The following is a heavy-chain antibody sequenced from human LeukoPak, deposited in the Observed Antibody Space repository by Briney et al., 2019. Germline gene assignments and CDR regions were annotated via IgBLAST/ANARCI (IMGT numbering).Heavy chain of an antibody. J-gene: IGHJ3*02. V-gene: IGHV3-9*01. CDR2: ISGYSGNT. Sequence: PGGSLRLSCAASGFTFDDYAMRWVRQAPGKGLEWVSGISGYSGNTGYAQSVKGRFTISRDNSKNSLYLQMNSLRAEDTALYYCAKDRSYYDTVGAFEIWRQSPILTVS. D-gene: IGHD3-22*01. CDR1: GFTFDDYA. CDR3: AKDRSYYDTVGAFEI.